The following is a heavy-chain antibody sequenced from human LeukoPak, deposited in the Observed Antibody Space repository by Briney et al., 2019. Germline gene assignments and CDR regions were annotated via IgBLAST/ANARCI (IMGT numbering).Heavy chain of an antibody. CDR3: ARPAYSSSSYYFDY. CDR2: LYPGDSDT. V-gene: IGHV5-51*01. D-gene: IGHD6-6*01. CDR1: GYTFTNYW. Sequence: GESLKISCKASGYTFTNYWIGWVRQMPGKGLEWMGILYPGDSDTRYSPSFQGQVTISADKSISTAYLQWSSLTASDTAIYYCARPAYSSSSYYFDYWGQGTLVTVSS. J-gene: IGHJ4*02.